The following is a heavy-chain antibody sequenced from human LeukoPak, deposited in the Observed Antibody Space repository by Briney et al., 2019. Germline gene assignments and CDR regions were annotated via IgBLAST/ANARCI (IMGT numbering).Heavy chain of an antibody. J-gene: IGHJ6*02. V-gene: IGHV4-4*09. Sequence: PSETLSLTCTVSGGSMSNYYWTWIRQPPGQGLEWIGYTYNSGRTNYNPSLKSRVTISADTSKNQFSLKLDSVTAADTANYYCARRRRIGAAGGDGMDVWGQETTVTVSS. CDR2: TYNSGRT. CDR3: ARRRRIGAAGGDGMDV. CDR1: GGSMSNYY. D-gene: IGHD6-13*01.